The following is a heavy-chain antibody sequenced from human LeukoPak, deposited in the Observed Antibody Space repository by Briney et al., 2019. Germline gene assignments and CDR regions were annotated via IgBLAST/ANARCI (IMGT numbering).Heavy chain of an antibody. CDR1: GYSFTNYR. Sequence: AESLKISPKGSGYSFTNYRIGWVRQMRRQALEWMGSIYPGDSDTKYSPSFQGHVTISVEKSISTAYLQWSSLKAADGAMYYCARLTYSGYDPLDYWGQGTLVTVSS. CDR2: IYPGDSDT. CDR3: ARLTYSGYDPLDY. D-gene: IGHD5-12*01. J-gene: IGHJ4*02. V-gene: IGHV5-51*01.